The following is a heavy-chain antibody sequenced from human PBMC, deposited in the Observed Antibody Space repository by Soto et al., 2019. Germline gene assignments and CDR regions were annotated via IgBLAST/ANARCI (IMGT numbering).Heavy chain of an antibody. V-gene: IGHV4-34*01. J-gene: IGHJ4*02. Sequence: QVQLQQWGAGLLKPSETLSLTCAVYGGSFRGYYWSWIRQPPGKGLEWIGEINHSGSTNYNPSLKSRVNISVDTSKNQFSLKLSSVTAADTAVYYCARQYCSSTSCYFDYWGQGNLVTVSA. CDR3: ARQYCSSTSCYFDY. D-gene: IGHD2-2*01. CDR2: INHSGST. CDR1: GGSFRGYY.